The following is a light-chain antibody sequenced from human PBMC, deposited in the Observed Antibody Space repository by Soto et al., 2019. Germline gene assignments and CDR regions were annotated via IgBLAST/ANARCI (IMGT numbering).Light chain of an antibody. CDR1: SSDVGQYNF. V-gene: IGLV2-11*01. CDR3: CSYAGSKTYVV. CDR2: RVS. Sequence: QSALIQSRSVSGSPGQSVTISCTGTSSDVGQYNFVSWYQHHPGKAPKPMIYRVSQRPSGVPDRFSGSKSGNTASLTISGLQAEDEADYYCCSYAGSKTYVVFGGGTKVTVL. J-gene: IGLJ2*01.